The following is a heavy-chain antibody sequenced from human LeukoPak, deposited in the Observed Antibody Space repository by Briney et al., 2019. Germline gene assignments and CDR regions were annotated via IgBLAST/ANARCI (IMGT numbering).Heavy chain of an antibody. CDR2: IYYSGST. CDR3: AREDCSGGSCYFDY. CDR1: GGSISSGGYY. J-gene: IGHJ4*02. Sequence: SETLSLTCTASGGSISSGGYYWSWIRQHPGKGLEWIGYIYYSGSTYYNPSLKSRVTISVDTSKNQFSLKLSSVTAADTAVYYCAREDCSGGSCYFDYWGQGTLVTVSS. V-gene: IGHV4-31*03. D-gene: IGHD2-15*01.